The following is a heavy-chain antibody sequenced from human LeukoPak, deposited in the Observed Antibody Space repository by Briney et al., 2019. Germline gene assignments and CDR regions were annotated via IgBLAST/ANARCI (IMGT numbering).Heavy chain of an antibody. CDR1: GFTFSSYE. CDR2: ISSSGSTI. V-gene: IGHV3-48*03. Sequence: GESLRLSCAASGFTFSSYEMNWVRQAPGKGLEWVSYISSSGSTIYYADSVKGRFTISRDNAKNSLYLQMNSLRAEDTAVYYCARARGDGYNYFVLDYWGQGTPVTVSS. D-gene: IGHD5-24*01. J-gene: IGHJ4*02. CDR3: ARARGDGYNYFVLDY.